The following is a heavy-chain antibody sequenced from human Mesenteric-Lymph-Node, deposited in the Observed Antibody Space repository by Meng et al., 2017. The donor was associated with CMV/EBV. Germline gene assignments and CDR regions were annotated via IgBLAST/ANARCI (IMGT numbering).Heavy chain of an antibody. CDR3: ARERGGSSYGSGSDYDY. D-gene: IGHD3-10*01. CDR2: LYSGGST. J-gene: IGHJ4*02. CDR1: GFIVSSNN. Sequence: GGSLRLSCAASGFIVSSNNMNWVRQAPGKGLEWISILYSGGSTYHADSVEGQFTISRDASKNTLFLQMNNLRAEDTAVYYCARERGGSSYGSGSDYDYWGQGTLVTVSS. V-gene: IGHV3-53*01.